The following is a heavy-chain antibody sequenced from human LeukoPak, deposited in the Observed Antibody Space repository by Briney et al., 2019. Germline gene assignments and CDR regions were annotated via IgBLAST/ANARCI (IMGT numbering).Heavy chain of an antibody. CDR1: GFTFSNYW. Sequence: GGSLRLSCAASGFTFSNYWMTWIRQAPGKGLEWVATIKQDGSEKYYVDSVQGRFTISRDNAQNSLYLQLNSLRAQDSALYYCVRACGSAACPFYFHYWGQGALVTVSS. CDR3: VRACGSAACPFYFHY. V-gene: IGHV3-7*01. J-gene: IGHJ4*02. D-gene: IGHD2-21*01. CDR2: IKQDGSEK.